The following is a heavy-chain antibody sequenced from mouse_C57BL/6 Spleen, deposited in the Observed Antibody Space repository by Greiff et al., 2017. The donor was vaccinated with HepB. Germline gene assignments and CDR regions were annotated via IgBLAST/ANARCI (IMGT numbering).Heavy chain of an antibody. CDR2: ISSGSSTI. CDR3: ARSYYSNYYAMDY. D-gene: IGHD2-5*01. CDR1: GFTFSDYG. J-gene: IGHJ4*01. V-gene: IGHV5-17*01. Sequence: EVQGVESGGGLVKPGGSLKLSCAASGFTFSDYGMHWVRQAPEKGLEWVAYISSGSSTIYYADTVKGRFTISRDNAKNTLFLQMTSLRSEDTAVYYCARSYYSNYYAMDYWGQGTSVTVSS.